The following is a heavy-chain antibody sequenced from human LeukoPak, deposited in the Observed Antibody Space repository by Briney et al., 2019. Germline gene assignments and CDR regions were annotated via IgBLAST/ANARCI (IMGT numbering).Heavy chain of an antibody. CDR3: ARVAQSGSNNLALFDS. CDR1: GFTFSSYW. D-gene: IGHD1-26*01. CDR2: ISGDGTSA. V-gene: IGHV3-74*01. Sequence: GGSLRLSCAASGFTFSSYWMHWVRQAPGKRPVWVPRISGDGTSASYADSVKGRFTISRDNAKNTLNLQMNSLRAEDTAVYYCARVAQSGSNNLALFDSWGQGTLVTVSS. J-gene: IGHJ5*01.